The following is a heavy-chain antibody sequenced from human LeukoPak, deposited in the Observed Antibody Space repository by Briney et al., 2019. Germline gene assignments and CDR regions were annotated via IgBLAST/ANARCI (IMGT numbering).Heavy chain of an antibody. Sequence: GGSLRLSCAASGFTFSSYAMSWVRQAPGKGLEWVSAISGSGGSTYYADSVKGRFTISRDNSKNTLYLQMNSLRAEDTAVYYWAKDRAAAIGYYFDYWGQGTLVTVSS. J-gene: IGHJ4*02. D-gene: IGHD2-2*01. CDR2: ISGSGGST. CDR3: AKDRAAAIGYYFDY. CDR1: GFTFSSYA. V-gene: IGHV3-23*01.